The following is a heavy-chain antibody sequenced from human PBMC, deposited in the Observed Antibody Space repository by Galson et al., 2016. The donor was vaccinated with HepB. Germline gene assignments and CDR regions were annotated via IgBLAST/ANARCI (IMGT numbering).Heavy chain of an antibody. CDR3: VRKRYYYENKKGWFDL. D-gene: IGHD3-22*01. Sequence: LRLSCAASGFGLSSYWMSWVRQAPGKGLEWVASIDQSERERDYVDSVKGRLTISRDNAKNALYLQMNSLRVEDTAVYHCVRKRYYYENKKGWFDLWGQGALVTVSS. CDR2: IDQSERER. V-gene: IGHV3-7*03. J-gene: IGHJ5*02. CDR1: GFGLSSYW.